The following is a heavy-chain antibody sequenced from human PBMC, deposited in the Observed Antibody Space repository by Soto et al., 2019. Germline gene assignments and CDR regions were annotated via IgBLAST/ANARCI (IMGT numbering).Heavy chain of an antibody. V-gene: IGHV4-59*01. CDR2: IYYSGST. CDR1: GGSISSYY. J-gene: IGHJ6*02. D-gene: IGHD2-2*01. CDR3: ARDSIPRFRAVPAATPPYDYGMDV. Sequence: QVQLQESGPGLVKPSETLSLTCTVSGGSISSYYWSWIRQPPGKGLEWIGYIYYSGSTNYNPSLKSRVTISVDTSKNQFSLKLSSVTAADTAVYYCARDSIPRFRAVPAATPPYDYGMDVWGQGTTVTVSS.